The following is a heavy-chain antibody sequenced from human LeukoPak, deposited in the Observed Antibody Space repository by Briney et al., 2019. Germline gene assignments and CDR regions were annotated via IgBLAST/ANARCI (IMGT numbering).Heavy chain of an antibody. CDR3: ATVQNQYGLGSWFNWFDP. D-gene: IGHD3-10*01. J-gene: IGHJ5*02. V-gene: IGHV1-2*02. Sequence: GASVKVSCKASGYTFTGYYMHWVRQAPGQGLEWMGWINPNSGGTNFAQKFQGRVTMTRDTSISTAYMELSTLRSDDTAVYYCATVQNQYGLGSWFNWFDPWGQGTLVTVSS. CDR2: INPNSGGT. CDR1: GYTFTGYY.